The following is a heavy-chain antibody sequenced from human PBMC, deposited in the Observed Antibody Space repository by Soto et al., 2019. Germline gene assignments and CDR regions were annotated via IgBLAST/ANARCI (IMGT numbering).Heavy chain of an antibody. CDR1: GYTYTNYD. V-gene: IGHV1-8*01. CDR3: ARFVRHQLPTIDY. Sequence: ASVKVSCKASGYTYTNYDINWVRQATGQGLEWMGWMNPSNGNTGYAQKFQGRVTMTRDTSISTAYMELSSLTSADTAVYYCARFVRHQLPTIDYWGQGALVTVSS. J-gene: IGHJ4*02. CDR2: MNPSNGNT. D-gene: IGHD1-26*01.